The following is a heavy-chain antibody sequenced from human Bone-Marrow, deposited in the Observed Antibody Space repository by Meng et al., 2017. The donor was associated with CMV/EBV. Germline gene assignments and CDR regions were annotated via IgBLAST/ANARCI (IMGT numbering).Heavy chain of an antibody. CDR3: ARVGPVVFRIHKWFDP. CDR2: IIPILGIA. J-gene: IGHJ5*02. Sequence: SVKVSCKASGGTFSSYAISWVRQAPGQGLEWMGGIIPILGIANYAQKFQGRVTITADKSTSTAYMELSSLRSEDTAVYYCARVGPVVFRIHKWFDPWGQGTLVTVSS. D-gene: IGHD2-15*01. V-gene: IGHV1-69*10. CDR1: GGTFSSYA.